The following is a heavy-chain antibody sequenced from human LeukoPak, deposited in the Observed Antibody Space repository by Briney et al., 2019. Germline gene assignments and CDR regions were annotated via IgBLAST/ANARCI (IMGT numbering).Heavy chain of an antibody. CDR2: IIPIFGTA. J-gene: IGHJ6*03. CDR3: ARTPPGATGYYYYYMDV. CDR1: GGTFSSYA. Sequence: SVTVSCTASGGTFSSYAISWVRQAPGQGLEWMGGIIPIFGTANYAQKFQGRVTITTDESTSTAYMELSSLRSEDTAVYYCARTPPGATGYYYYYMDVWGKGTTVTVSS. D-gene: IGHD1-1*01. V-gene: IGHV1-69*05.